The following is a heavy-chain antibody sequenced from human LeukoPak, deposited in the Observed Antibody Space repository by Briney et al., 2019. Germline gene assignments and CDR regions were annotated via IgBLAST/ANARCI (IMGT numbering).Heavy chain of an antibody. D-gene: IGHD3-10*01. CDR2: INPNSGGT. CDR3: ARGGPLWFGEYYYMDV. Sequence: GASVKVSCKASGYTFTGYYMHWVRQAPGQGLEWMGWINPNSGGTNYAQKFQGRVTMTRDTSISTAYMELSRLRSDDTAVYYCARGGPLWFGEYYYMDVWGKGTTVTISS. V-gene: IGHV1-2*02. CDR1: GYTFTGYY. J-gene: IGHJ6*03.